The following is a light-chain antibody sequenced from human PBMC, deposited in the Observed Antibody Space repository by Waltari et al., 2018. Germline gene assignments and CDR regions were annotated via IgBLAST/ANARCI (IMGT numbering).Light chain of an antibody. CDR3: QQYYNYPFT. V-gene: IGKV1-8*01. J-gene: IGKJ4*01. CDR1: QNISSY. Sequence: AIRMTQSPSSLPASTGGGVTITCRASQNISSYLAWYQQTSGKAPKLLIFAASTLQTGVPSRFSGSGSGTDLTLTISRLQSEDLGTYYCQQYYNYPFTFGGGTKVEL. CDR2: AAS.